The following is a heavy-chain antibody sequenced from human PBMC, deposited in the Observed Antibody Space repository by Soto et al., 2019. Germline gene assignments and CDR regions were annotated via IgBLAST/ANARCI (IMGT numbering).Heavy chain of an antibody. CDR3: ARHVVPAANYFDY. CDR1: GGSITNYY. J-gene: IGHJ4*02. D-gene: IGHD2-2*01. CDR2: IYYSGTT. Sequence: SETLSLTCTVSGGSITNYYWSWIRQPPGKGLEWIGYIYYSGTTNYNPSLKSRVTISVDTSKNQFSLKLSSVTVADTAVYYCARHVVPAANYFDYWGQGTLVTVSS. V-gene: IGHV4-59*08.